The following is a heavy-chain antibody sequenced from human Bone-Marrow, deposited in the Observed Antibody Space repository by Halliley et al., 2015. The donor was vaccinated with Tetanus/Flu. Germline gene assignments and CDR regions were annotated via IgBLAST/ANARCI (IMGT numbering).Heavy chain of an antibody. CDR2: YSSGRT. CDR3: ARVGCGGDCYSVGPYYFDY. J-gene: IGHJ4*02. D-gene: IGHD2-21*02. V-gene: IGHV3-53*01. Sequence: YSSGRTYYADPVKGRIPSSRADSKNTLHLQMNSLRAEDTAVYYCARVGCGGDCYSVGPYYFDYWGQGPLVTVSS.